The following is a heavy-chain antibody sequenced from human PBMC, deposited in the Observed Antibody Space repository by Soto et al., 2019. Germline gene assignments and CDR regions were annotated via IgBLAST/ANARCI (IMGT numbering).Heavy chain of an antibody. D-gene: IGHD2-8*02. V-gene: IGHV1-69*06. CDR2: IIPMCGTA. Sequence: QVQLVQSGSEMKKPGSSVKVSCKASGCTFSSYAISLVRQAPGQGLDWMGGIIPMCGTANYAQDVQGRVTITADKSTSTAYMALSSLRSEDTAVYYCARSPGGPFDYWGPGPLVTVSS. CDR1: GCTFSSYA. CDR3: ARSPGGPFDY. J-gene: IGHJ4*02.